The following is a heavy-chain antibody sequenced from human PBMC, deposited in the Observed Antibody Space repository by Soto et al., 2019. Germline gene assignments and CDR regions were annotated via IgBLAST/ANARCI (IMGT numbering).Heavy chain of an antibody. CDR2: IYPGDSDT. CDR3: ASPTYYDSSTRFEALDI. CDR1: GYSFTSYC. D-gene: IGHD3-9*01. J-gene: IGHJ3*02. Sequence: PGESLKISCKGSGYSFTSYCIGWVRQMPGKGLEWMGIIYPGDSDTRYSPSFQGQVTISAKKSLSTAYLPWSSLQSSAPAMYYCASPTYYDSSTRFEALDIGCQGTMVTVSS. V-gene: IGHV5-51*01.